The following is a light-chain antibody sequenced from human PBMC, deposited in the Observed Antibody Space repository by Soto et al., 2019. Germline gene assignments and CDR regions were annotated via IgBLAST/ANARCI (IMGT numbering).Light chain of an antibody. Sequence: ESVLTQSPATLSLSPGERATLSCRASPSVSNSLAWYQHKPGQAPRLLIYDASNRATGVPTRFSGSGSGTDFTLTISSLEPEDFAVYYCQQYDSSWTFGQGTKVEIK. CDR1: PSVSNS. CDR2: DAS. CDR3: QQYDSSWT. V-gene: IGKV3-11*01. J-gene: IGKJ1*01.